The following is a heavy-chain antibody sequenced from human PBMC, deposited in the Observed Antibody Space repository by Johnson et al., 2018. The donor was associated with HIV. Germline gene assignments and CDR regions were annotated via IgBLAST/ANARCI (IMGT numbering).Heavy chain of an antibody. V-gene: IGHV3-11*04. CDR1: GFTVSSNY. CDR2: ISSSGSTI. CDR3: ASPKTPTRVVRGAFDI. Sequence: QMQLVESGGGLIQPGGSLRLSCAASGFTVSSNYMSWIRQAPGKGLEWVSYISSSGSTIYYADSVKARFTISRDNAKNSLYLQMTSLRAEDTAVYYCASPKTPTRVVRGAFDIWGQGTMVTVSS. D-gene: IGHD3-10*01. J-gene: IGHJ3*02.